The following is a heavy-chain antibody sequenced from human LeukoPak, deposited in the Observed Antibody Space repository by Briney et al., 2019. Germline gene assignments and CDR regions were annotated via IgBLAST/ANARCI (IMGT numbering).Heavy chain of an antibody. Sequence: GGSLRLSCAASGFTFSSYSMNWVRQAPGKGLEWVSSISSSSSYIYYADSVKGRFTISRDNAKNSLYLQMNSLRAEDTAVYYCARAAAGDAFDIWGQGTMVTVSS. CDR3: ARAAAGDAFDI. CDR2: ISSSSSYI. V-gene: IGHV3-21*01. J-gene: IGHJ3*02. D-gene: IGHD2-2*01. CDR1: GFTFSSYS.